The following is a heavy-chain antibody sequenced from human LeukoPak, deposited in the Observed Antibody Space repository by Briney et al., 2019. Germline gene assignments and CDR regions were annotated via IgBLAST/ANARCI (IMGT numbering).Heavy chain of an antibody. CDR3: AKGRDSRGYYDR. J-gene: IGHJ5*02. D-gene: IGHD3-22*01. CDR2: ISGSGGKT. Sequence: GGSLRLSCAASGFTFSTYAMSWVRQAPGKGLDWVSAISGSGGKTYYADSVKGRFTISRDNPKKTLYLQMNSLRAEDTAVYYCAKGRDSRGYYDRWGQGTLVTVSS. V-gene: IGHV3-23*01. CDR1: GFTFSTYA.